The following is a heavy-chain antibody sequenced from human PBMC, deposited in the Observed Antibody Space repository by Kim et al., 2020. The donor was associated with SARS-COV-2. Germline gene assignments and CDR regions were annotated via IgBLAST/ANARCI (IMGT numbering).Heavy chain of an antibody. CDR2: IWGDGSKK. Sequence: GGSLRLSCTASGFTFSSHDMHWVRQAPGKGLEWVAVIWGDGSKKYYADSVRGRFTISRDDSKDTLYLQMNTLRAEDTAVYYCARGSTGSFDWFDPWGQGT. V-gene: IGHV3-33*01. J-gene: IGHJ5*02. CDR3: ARGSTGSFDWFDP. CDR1: GFTFSSHD. D-gene: IGHD3-10*01.